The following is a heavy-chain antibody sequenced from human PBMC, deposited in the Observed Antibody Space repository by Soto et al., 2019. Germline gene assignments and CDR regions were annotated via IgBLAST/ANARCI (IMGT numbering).Heavy chain of an antibody. J-gene: IGHJ4*02. V-gene: IGHV3-33*01. CDR2: IYYDGSNK. D-gene: IGHD4-17*01. CDR3: ARVGGTVTSDY. CDR1: GLPFGAYG. Sequence: QMHLVESGGGVVQPGGSLRLSWAASGLPFGAYGMHWVRQAPGKGLEWVAMIYYDGSNKYYADSMKGRFTISRDNSKNTLFLQMNSLRAEDTAVYYCARVGGTVTSDYWGQGTLVNVSS.